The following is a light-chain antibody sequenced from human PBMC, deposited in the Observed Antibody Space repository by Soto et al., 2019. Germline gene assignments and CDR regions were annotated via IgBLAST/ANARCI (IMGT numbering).Light chain of an antibody. CDR1: SSDIGYYNY. V-gene: IGLV2-14*01. CDR3: SSYTTTSTVV. CDR2: EVN. Sequence: QPVLTQPASVSGSPGQSITISCTGTSSDIGYYNYVSWYQQHPGKAPKLIIYEVNNRPSGVSNRFSGSKSANTASLTISGLQAEDEADYHCSSYTTTSTVVFGAGTKLTVL. J-gene: IGLJ1*01.